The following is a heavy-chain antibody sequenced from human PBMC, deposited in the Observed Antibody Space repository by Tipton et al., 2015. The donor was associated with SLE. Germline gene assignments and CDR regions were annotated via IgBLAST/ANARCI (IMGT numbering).Heavy chain of an antibody. CDR2: IDPSGGFT. CDR3: AIAVYSYDF. Sequence: QLVQSGGEVKKPGASVKVSCKASGYTFTNFHMDWVRQAPGQGLEWMGRIDPSGGFTNYAQKFQGRVTMTRDTSTSTVYMELSGLRFEDTAVYYCAIAVYSYDFRGQGSLVTVSS. CDR1: GYTFTNFH. J-gene: IGHJ4*02. V-gene: IGHV1-46*01. D-gene: IGHD2-21*01.